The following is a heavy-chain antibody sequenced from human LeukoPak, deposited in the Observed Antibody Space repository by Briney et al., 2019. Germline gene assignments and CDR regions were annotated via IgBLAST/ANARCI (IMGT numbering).Heavy chain of an antibody. CDR2: IRNKANSYTT. D-gene: IGHD3-22*01. CDR1: GFXFSDHH. V-gene: IGHV3-72*01. Sequence: PGGSLRLSCEASGFXFSDHHIDWVRQAPGKGLEWVGRIRNKANSYTTEYAAPVKGRVTISRDDSKNSLYLQMNSLKTEDTALYYCIRVHYNEFSGYYPDYWGQGTLVTVSS. J-gene: IGHJ4*02. CDR3: IRVHYNEFSGYYPDY.